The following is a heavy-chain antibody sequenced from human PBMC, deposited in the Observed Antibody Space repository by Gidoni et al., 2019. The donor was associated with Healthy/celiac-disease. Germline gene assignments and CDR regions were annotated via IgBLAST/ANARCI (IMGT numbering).Heavy chain of an antibody. D-gene: IGHD3-22*01. V-gene: IGHV3-23*01. J-gene: IGHJ4*02. CDR1: FSSDA. CDR3: ANSWGYYFDY. Sequence: FSSDAMSWVRQAPGKGLEWVSAISGSGGSTYYADSVKGRFTISRDNSKNTLYLQMNSLRAEDTAVYYCANSWGYYFDYWGQGTLVTVSS. CDR2: ISGSGGST.